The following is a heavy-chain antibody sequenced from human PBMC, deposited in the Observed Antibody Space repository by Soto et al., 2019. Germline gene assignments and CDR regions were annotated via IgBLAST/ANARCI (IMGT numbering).Heavy chain of an antibody. J-gene: IGHJ6*02. V-gene: IGHV4-30-4*01. CDR3: AGLLRFLNHYYGMDV. CDR1: GGSISSGDYY. D-gene: IGHD3-3*01. Sequence: QVQLQESGPGLVKPSQTLSLTCTVSGGSISSGDYYWSWIRQPPGKGLEWIGYIYYSGSTYYNPSLKSRVTISVDTSKNQFSLKLSSVTAADTAVYYCAGLLRFLNHYYGMDVWGQGTTVTVSS. CDR2: IYYSGST.